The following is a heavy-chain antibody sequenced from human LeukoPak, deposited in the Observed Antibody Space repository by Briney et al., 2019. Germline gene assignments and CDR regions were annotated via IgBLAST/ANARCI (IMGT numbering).Heavy chain of an antibody. CDR3: AKGTIFGLDGYYYYMDV. CDR2: IWYDGSNK. V-gene: IGHV3-33*06. D-gene: IGHD3-3*01. Sequence: GRSLRLSCAASGFTFSSYGMHWVRQAPGKGLEWVAVIWYDGSNKYYADSVKGRFTISRDNSKNTLYLQMNSLRAEDTAVYYCAKGTIFGLDGYYYYMDVWGKGTTVTVSS. CDR1: GFTFSSYG. J-gene: IGHJ6*03.